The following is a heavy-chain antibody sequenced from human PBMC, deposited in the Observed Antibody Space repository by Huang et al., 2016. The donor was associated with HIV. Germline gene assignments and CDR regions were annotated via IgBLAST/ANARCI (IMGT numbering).Heavy chain of an antibody. CDR1: TFRFGAYW. D-gene: IGHD1-7*01. CDR3: ATKTAAMDI. J-gene: IGHJ6*02. Sequence: VESGGRLVQPGGSIRLSCVGSTFRFGAYWMSWVRQFPGKGMEWGANIKQDESEKYYVESVKGRFNISRDNAKKVLFLEMNNVRVEDTATYYCATKTAAMDIWGQGTTVTVS. CDR2: IKQDESEK. V-gene: IGHV3-7*01.